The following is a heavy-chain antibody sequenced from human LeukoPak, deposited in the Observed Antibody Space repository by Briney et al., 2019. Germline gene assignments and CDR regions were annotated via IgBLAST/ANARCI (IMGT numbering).Heavy chain of an antibody. CDR3: ARDGGPYYYYYMDV. CDR1: GGSISSYY. V-gene: IGHV4-59*01. D-gene: IGHD2-15*01. Sequence: LETLSLTCTVSGGSISSYYWSWIRQPPGKGLEWIGYIYYSGSTNYNPSLKSRVTISVDTSKNQFSLKLSSVTAADTAVYYCARDGGPYYYYYMDVWGKGTTVTVSS. CDR2: IYYSGST. J-gene: IGHJ6*03.